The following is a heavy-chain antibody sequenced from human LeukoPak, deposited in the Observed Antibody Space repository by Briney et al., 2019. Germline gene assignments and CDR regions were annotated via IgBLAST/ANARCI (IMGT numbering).Heavy chain of an antibody. J-gene: IGHJ2*01. V-gene: IGHV3-30*04. CDR1: GFTFSSYA. CDR2: ISYDGSNK. CDR3: ARDRRISGWYFDL. D-gene: IGHD3-10*01. Sequence: GRPLRLSCAASGFTFSSYAMHWVRQAPGKGLEWVAVISYDGSNKYYADSVKGRFTISRDNSKNTLYLQMNSLRGEDTAVYYCARDRRISGWYFDLWGRGTLVTVSS.